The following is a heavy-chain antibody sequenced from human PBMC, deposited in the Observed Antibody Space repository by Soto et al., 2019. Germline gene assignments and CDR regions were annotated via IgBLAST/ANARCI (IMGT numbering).Heavy chain of an antibody. V-gene: IGHV4-34*01. J-gene: IGHJ4*02. Sequence: SETLSLTCAVYGGSFSCYYWSWIRQPPGKGLEWIGEINHSGSTNYNPSLKSRVTISVDTSKNQFSLKLSSVTAADTAVYYCARYTTYSSSWYDYWGQGTLVTVSS. CDR2: INHSGST. CDR3: ARYTTYSSSWYDY. CDR1: GGSFSCYY. D-gene: IGHD6-13*01.